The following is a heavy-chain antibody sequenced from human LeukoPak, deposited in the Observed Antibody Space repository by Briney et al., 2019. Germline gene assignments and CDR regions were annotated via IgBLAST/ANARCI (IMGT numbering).Heavy chain of an antibody. CDR1: GYSISSGYY. D-gene: IGHD2-2*01. CDR2: IYHSGNT. Sequence: PSETLSLTCTVSGYSISSGYYWGWIRQPPGKGLEWIGSIYHSGNTHYNLSLKSRVTISVDTSKNQFSLKLSSVTAADTAVFYCARDIGVVPAAMDAMGGIACDIWGQGTMVTVSS. J-gene: IGHJ3*02. V-gene: IGHV4-38-2*02. CDR3: ARDIGVVPAAMDAMGGIACDI.